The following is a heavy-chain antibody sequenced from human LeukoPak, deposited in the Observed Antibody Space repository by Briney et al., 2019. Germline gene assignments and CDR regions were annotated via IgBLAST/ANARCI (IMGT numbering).Heavy chain of an antibody. J-gene: IGHJ6*03. CDR3: ARDKCGGDCYSFPDYYYMDV. CDR1: GFTFSSYS. D-gene: IGHD2-21*02. V-gene: IGHV3-48*01. CDR2: ITSSSSTT. Sequence: GGSLRLSCAASGFTFSSYSMNWVRQAPGKGLEWISYITSSSSTTYYADSVKSRFSISRDNVKNSLYLQMNSLRAEHTAVYYCARDKCGGDCYSFPDYYYMDVWGKGTTVTISS.